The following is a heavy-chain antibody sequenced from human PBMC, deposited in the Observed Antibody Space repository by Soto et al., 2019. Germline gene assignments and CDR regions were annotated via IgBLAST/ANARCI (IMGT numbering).Heavy chain of an antibody. D-gene: IGHD3-16*01. Sequence: QVQLQESGPGLVKPSQTLSLTCTVSGGSISSGDYYWSWIRQPPGKGLEWIGYIYYSGSTYYNPSLKSRVTISVDTSKNQFSLKLSSVTAADTAVYYCARSTSWGSHDYAGLDYWGQGTLVTVSS. CDR3: ARSTSWGSHDYAGLDY. CDR2: IYYSGST. V-gene: IGHV4-30-4*01. J-gene: IGHJ4*02. CDR1: GGSISSGDYY.